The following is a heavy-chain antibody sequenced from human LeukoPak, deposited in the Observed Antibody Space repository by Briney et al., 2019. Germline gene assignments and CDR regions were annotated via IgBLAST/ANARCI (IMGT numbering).Heavy chain of an antibody. CDR3: LPLLSRPYVEDGFDI. Sequence: GGSLRLSCTASGFTFSDYYMSWIRQAPGKGLEWVSYISSSSSYTKYADSVKGRFTISRDNARNSLYLQMNSLRAEDTAVYYCLPLLSRPYVEDGFDIWGQGTMVTVSS. V-gene: IGHV3-11*06. CDR2: ISSSSSYT. CDR1: GFTFSDYY. D-gene: IGHD2/OR15-2a*01. J-gene: IGHJ3*02.